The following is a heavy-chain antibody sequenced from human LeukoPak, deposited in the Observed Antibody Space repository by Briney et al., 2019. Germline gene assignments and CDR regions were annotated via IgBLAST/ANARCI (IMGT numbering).Heavy chain of an antibody. CDR2: INPRIGSR. V-gene: IGHV1-46*01. J-gene: IGHJ3*02. Sequence: GASVKVSCKASGYTFTNYFIHWVRQAPGQGLEWMGLINPRIGSRTYAQKFQGRVTMTRDTSTSTVYMELSSLTSEDTAVYFCAREEQWHKEAFDIWGHGTMATVSS. CDR3: AREEQWHKEAFDI. D-gene: IGHD6-19*01. CDR1: GYTFTNYF.